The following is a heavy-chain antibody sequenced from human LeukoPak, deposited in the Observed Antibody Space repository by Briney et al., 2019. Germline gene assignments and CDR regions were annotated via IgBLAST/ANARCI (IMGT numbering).Heavy chain of an antibody. CDR3: ARDGGESGIDF. CDR2: ISPYNGHT. D-gene: IGHD1-26*01. Sequence: ASVRVSCKASGYTFTTFGLSWVRQAPGQGFEWMGWISPYNGHTNYAQKFQGRLTVTTDTSTSTTYMELRSLRSDDMAVYYCARDGGESGIDFWGQGTLVAVSS. CDR1: GYTFTTFG. J-gene: IGHJ4*02. V-gene: IGHV1-18*03.